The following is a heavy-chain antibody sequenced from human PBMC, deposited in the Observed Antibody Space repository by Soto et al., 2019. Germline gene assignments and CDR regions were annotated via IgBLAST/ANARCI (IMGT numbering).Heavy chain of an antibody. Sequence: GGSLRLSCAPSGLTVSNAYMAWVRQAPGMGLEWVSVIYDNGTTYYADSVKGRFTISRDTSTNTLSLQMDSLRAEDTAVYYRVRPLPSGRNYGLDVWGQGTTVTVSS. D-gene: IGHD3-10*01. J-gene: IGHJ6*02. CDR2: IYDNGTT. CDR3: VRPLPSGRNYGLDV. CDR1: GLTVSNAY. V-gene: IGHV3-53*01.